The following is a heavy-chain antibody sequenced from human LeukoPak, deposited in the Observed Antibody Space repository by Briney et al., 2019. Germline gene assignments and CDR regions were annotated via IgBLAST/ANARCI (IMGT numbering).Heavy chain of an antibody. V-gene: IGHV3-49*04. D-gene: IGHD2-21*02. CDR2: IRSKDYGGTT. J-gene: IGHJ4*02. CDR1: GFTFGDYA. Sequence: GGSLRLSCTASGFTFGDYAMSWVRQAPGKGLEWVGFIRSKDYGGTTEYAASVKGRFTISRDDSKSIAYLQMNSLKAEDTAVYYCARDHRVWVTAISGYWGQGTLVTVSS. CDR3: ARDHRVWVTAISGY.